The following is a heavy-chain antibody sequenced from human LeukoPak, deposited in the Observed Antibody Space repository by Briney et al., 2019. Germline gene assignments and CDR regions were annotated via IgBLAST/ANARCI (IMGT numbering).Heavy chain of an antibody. Sequence: ASMKVSCKASGYTFTSYYMHWVRQAPGQGLEWMGIINPSGGSTSYAQKFQGRVTMTRDTSTSTVYMELSSLRSEDTAVYYCARDWNTYYYDSSGYYPLQDGMDVWGQGTTVTVSS. CDR3: ARDWNTYYYDSSGYYPLQDGMDV. J-gene: IGHJ6*02. CDR2: INPSGGST. V-gene: IGHV1-46*01. D-gene: IGHD3-22*01. CDR1: GYTFTSYY.